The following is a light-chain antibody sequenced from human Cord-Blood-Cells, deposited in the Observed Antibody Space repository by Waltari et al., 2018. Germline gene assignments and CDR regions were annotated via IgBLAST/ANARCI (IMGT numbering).Light chain of an antibody. CDR3: SSYAGSNNYV. Sequence: QSALTQPPSPSGSPGQAVTIPCTGTSSDVGGLKHVHWYQQHPAKAPKLMIYEVSKRPSGVPDRFSGSKSGNTASLTVSGLQAEDEADYYCSSYAGSNNYVFGTGTKVTVL. CDR2: EVS. J-gene: IGLJ1*01. V-gene: IGLV2-8*01. CDR1: SSDVGGLKH.